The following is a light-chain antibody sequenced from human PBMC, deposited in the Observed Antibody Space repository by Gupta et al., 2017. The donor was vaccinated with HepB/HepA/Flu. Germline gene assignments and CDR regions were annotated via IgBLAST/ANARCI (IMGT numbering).Light chain of an antibody. J-gene: IGKJ1*01. CDR3: QQESSSPRT. V-gene: IGKV3-20*01. CDR2: GAS. CDR1: QSVYSSTY. Sequence: EIVLTQSPGTLSLSPGERATLSCRASQSVYSSTYLAWYQQKPGQAPRLLIYGASSRATGIPDRFSGSGSGTDFTLTISRVEPEDFAVYYCQQESSSPRTFGQGTKVEIK.